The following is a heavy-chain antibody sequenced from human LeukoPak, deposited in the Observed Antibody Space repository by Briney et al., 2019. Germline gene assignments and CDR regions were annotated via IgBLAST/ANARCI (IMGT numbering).Heavy chain of an antibody. CDR3: ARDKGGYCSSASCYQFDP. J-gene: IGHJ5*02. CDR2: IYYSGST. CDR1: GGSVSSGSYY. Sequence: PSETLSLTCTVSGGSVSSGSYYWSWIRQPPGKGLEWIGYIYYSGSTNYNPSLKSRVTISVDTSKNQFSLKLSSVTAADTAVYYCARDKGGYCSSASCYQFDPWGQGTLVTVSS. V-gene: IGHV4-61*01. D-gene: IGHD2-2*01.